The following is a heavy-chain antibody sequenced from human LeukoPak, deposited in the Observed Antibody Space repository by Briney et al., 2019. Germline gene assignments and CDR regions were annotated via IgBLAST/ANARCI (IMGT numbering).Heavy chain of an antibody. D-gene: IGHD6-19*01. J-gene: IGHJ4*02. Sequence: SETLSLTCTVSGGSISSYYWSWIRQPAGKGLEWIGRIYTSGSTNYNPSLKSRVTISVDTSKNQFSLKLSSVTAADTAVYYCARESYSGWSRGYYFDYWGQGTLVTVSS. CDR2: IYTSGST. V-gene: IGHV4-4*07. CDR3: ARESYSGWSRGYYFDY. CDR1: GGSISSYY.